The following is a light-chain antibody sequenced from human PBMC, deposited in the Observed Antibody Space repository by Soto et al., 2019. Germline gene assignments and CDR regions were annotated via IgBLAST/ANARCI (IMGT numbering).Light chain of an antibody. CDR3: MQGLQGPPT. Sequence: DIVMTQSPLSLPVTPGEPASISCRSSQSLLHSNGYNYLDWYLQKPGQSPQLLIYWGSNRASGVPDRFSGSGSGTDFTLKINRVEAEDVGVYFCMQGLQGPPTFGQGTKVAIK. V-gene: IGKV2-28*01. CDR2: WGS. J-gene: IGKJ1*01. CDR1: QSLLHSNGYNY.